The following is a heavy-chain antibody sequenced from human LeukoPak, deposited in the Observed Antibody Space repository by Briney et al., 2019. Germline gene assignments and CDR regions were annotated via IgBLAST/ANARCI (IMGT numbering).Heavy chain of an antibody. CDR1: GGTFSSYA. D-gene: IGHD5-12*01. V-gene: IGHV1-69*06. CDR3: AKDIRYSGYVHFDY. Sequence: ASVKVSCKASGGTFSSYAISWVRQAPGQGLEWMGGIIPIFGTANYAQKFQGRVTITADKSTSTAYMELSSLRSEDTAVYYCAKDIRYSGYVHFDYWGQGTLVTVSS. CDR2: IIPIFGTA. J-gene: IGHJ4*02.